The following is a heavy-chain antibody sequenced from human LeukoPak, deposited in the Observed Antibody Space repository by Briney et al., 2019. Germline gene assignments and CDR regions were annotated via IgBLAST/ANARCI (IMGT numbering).Heavy chain of an antibody. CDR2: IYYSGST. CDR1: GGSISSYY. CDR3: ARGYDILTGPDAFDI. D-gene: IGHD3-9*01. J-gene: IGHJ3*02. Sequence: SETLSLTCTVSGGSISSYYWSWIRQAPGKGLEWIGYIYYSGSTNYNPSLKSRVTISVDTSKNQFSLKLSSVTAADTAVYYCARGYDILTGPDAFDIWGQGTMVTVSS. V-gene: IGHV4-59*01.